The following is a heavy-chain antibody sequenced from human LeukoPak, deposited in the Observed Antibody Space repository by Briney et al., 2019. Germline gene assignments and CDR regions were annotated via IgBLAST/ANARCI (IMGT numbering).Heavy chain of an antibody. D-gene: IGHD2-21*01. CDR3: ARDLSIRVVFDS. CDR2: ISSGSGYI. Sequence: PGGSLRLSCAASGFNFDDYVMTWVRQAPGKGLEWVSSISSGSGYIYYADSVKGRFTISRDNAKNSLYLQMNSLRAEDTAVYYCARDLSIRVVFDSWGQGTLVTVSS. CDR1: GFNFDDYV. V-gene: IGHV3-21*01. J-gene: IGHJ4*02.